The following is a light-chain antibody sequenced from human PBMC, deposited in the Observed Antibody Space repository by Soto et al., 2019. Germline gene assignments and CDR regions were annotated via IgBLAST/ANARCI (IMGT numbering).Light chain of an antibody. V-gene: IGKV3-20*01. CDR2: GGS. J-gene: IGKJ3*01. Sequence: EIVLTQSPGTLSLSPGERATLSCRASQSVSSSYLAWFQQKPGQAPRLLIYGGSARATGIPDRFSGSGSGTDFTLTISRLDPEDFAVYYCQQYGSSPLFTFGPGTKVDIK. CDR1: QSVSSSY. CDR3: QQYGSSPLFT.